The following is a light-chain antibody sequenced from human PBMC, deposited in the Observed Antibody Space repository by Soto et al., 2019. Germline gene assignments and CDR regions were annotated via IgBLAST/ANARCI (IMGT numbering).Light chain of an antibody. V-gene: IGKV1-39*01. CDR3: QQSYSTPRT. J-gene: IGKJ1*01. Sequence: IQLIQSPSSLSASVGDRVTITCRANDKMSRYLNWYQQKPGKTSKLLIYSASNLQSGVPSRFSGSGSGAYFILTISSLQPEDSATYYCQQSYSTPRTFGQGTKVEVK. CDR1: DKMSRY. CDR2: SAS.